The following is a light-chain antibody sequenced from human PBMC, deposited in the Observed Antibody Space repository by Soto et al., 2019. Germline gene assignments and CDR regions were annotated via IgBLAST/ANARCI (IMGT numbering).Light chain of an antibody. Sequence: DIQMTQSPSTLSGSVGDRVTITCRASQTISSRLAWYQQKPGKAPKLLIYDASSLESGVPSRFSGSGSGTEFTLSISSLQPDDFETYYCQQYNSYSPRTFGQGTKVDIK. CDR3: QQYNSYSPRT. V-gene: IGKV1-5*01. CDR2: DAS. J-gene: IGKJ1*01. CDR1: QTISSR.